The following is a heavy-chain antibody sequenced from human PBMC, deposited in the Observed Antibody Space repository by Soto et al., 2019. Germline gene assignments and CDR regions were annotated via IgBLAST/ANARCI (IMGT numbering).Heavy chain of an antibody. CDR1: GFTVSSNY. D-gene: IGHD2-15*01. V-gene: IGHV3-53*01. J-gene: IGHJ5*02. CDR3: ARTSRDIGYCSGGSCYH. Sequence: GGSLRLSCAASGFTVSSNYMSWVRQAPGKGLEWVSVIYSGGSTYYADSVKGRFTISRDNSKNTLYLQMNSLRAEDTAVYYCARTSRDIGYCSGGSCYHWGQRTLVTVSS. CDR2: IYSGGST.